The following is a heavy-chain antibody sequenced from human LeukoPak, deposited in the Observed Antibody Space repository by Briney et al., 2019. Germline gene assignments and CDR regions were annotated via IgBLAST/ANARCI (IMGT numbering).Heavy chain of an antibody. CDR1: GYSISSGYY. D-gene: IGHD4-17*01. CDR2: IYHSGST. CDR3: ARAHGDSAFDY. Sequence: SETLSLTCTVSGYSISSGYYWGWIRQPPGKGLEWIGSIYHSGSTYYNPSLKSRVTISVDTSKNQFSLKLSSVTAADTAVYYCARAHGDSAFDYWGQGTLVTVSS. J-gene: IGHJ4*02. V-gene: IGHV4-38-2*02.